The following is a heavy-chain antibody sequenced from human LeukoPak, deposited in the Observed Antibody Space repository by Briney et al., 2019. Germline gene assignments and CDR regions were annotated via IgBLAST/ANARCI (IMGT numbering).Heavy chain of an antibody. CDR3: ARVRGPYYDFWSGYYPYYYYMDV. CDR1: GGSISSYY. CDR2: IYYSGST. D-gene: IGHD3-3*01. V-gene: IGHV4-59*01. J-gene: IGHJ6*03. Sequence: SETLSLTCTVSGGSISSYYWSWIRQPPGKGLEWIGYIYYSGSTNYNPSLKSRVTISVDTSKNQFSLKLSSVTAADTAVYYCARVRGPYYDFWSGYYPYYYYMDVWGKGTTVTVSS.